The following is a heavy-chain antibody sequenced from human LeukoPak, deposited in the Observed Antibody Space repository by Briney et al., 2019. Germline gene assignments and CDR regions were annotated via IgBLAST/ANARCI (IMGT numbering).Heavy chain of an antibody. CDR1: GFHFNSYW. CDR3: AKLHPGYSSSGNFDY. D-gene: IGHD6-13*01. Sequence: GGSLTVSCAASGFHFNSYWMSCVRQAPGKGLEGVANIKPYGNEQYYVHPVKGRFTISRDNAQNSLYLQMNSLRAEDTDVYYCAKLHPGYSSSGNFDYWGQGTLVTVST. CDR2: IKPYGNEQ. J-gene: IGHJ4*02. V-gene: IGHV3-7*02.